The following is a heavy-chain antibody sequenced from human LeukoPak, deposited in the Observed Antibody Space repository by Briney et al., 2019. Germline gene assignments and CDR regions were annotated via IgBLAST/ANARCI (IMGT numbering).Heavy chain of an antibody. D-gene: IGHD6-13*01. J-gene: IGHJ4*02. CDR3: ARGTIIAAAKRGAFDY. CDR2: INHSGST. CDR1: GASFSDYY. V-gene: IGHV4-34*01. Sequence: SETLSLTCAVYGASFSDYYWTWIRQPPGRGLEWIGEINHSGSTNYNPSLKSRVTISVDTSKNQFSLKLSSVTAADTAVYYCARGTIIAAAKRGAFDYWGQGTLVTVSS.